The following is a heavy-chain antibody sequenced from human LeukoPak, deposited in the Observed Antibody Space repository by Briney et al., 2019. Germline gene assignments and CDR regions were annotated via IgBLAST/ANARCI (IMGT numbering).Heavy chain of an antibody. V-gene: IGHV3-7*01. CDR1: GFTFSSCW. J-gene: IGHJ4*02. CDR3: ARDAVTTGFDY. CDR2: IKQDGSEK. Sequence: GGSLRLSCAASGFTFSSCWMSWVRQAPGKGLEWVANIKQDGSEKYYVDSVKGRFTISRDNAKNSLYLQMNSLRAEDTAVYYCARDAVTTGFDYWGQGTLVTVSS. D-gene: IGHD4-17*01.